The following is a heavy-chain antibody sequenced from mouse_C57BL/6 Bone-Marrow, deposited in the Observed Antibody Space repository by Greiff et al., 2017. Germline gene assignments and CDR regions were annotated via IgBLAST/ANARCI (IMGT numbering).Heavy chain of an antibody. CDR3: TTCFITTVGAHFDD. J-gene: IGHJ2*01. CDR2: IDPENGET. CDR1: GFNIKDDY. Sequence: VQLQQSGAELVRPGASVKLSCTASGFNIKDDYMHWVQQRPEQGLEWIGWIDPENGETEYASKFQGKATITADPSSNTAYLQISSQTSEDTAVYYGTTCFITTVGAHFDDWGQGTTLTVSS. V-gene: IGHV14-4*01. D-gene: IGHD1-1*01.